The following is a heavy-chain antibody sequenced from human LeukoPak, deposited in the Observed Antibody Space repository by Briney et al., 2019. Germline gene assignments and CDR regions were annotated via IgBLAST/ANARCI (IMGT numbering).Heavy chain of an antibody. D-gene: IGHD3-10*01. Sequence: ASVKVSYKASGYTFTGYYMHWVRQAPGQELEWMGWINPNSGGTNYAQKFQGSVTMTMDTSIITAYMELSRLRSDDTAVFYCARSWYGLGSYFRDYGGRETLVTVSS. CDR1: GYTFTGYY. V-gene: IGHV1-2*02. J-gene: IGHJ4*02. CDR3: ARSWYGLGSYFRDY. CDR2: INPNSGGT.